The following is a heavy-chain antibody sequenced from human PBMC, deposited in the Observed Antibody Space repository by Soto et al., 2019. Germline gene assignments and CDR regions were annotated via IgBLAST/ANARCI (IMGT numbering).Heavy chain of an antibody. Sequence: QITLKESGPTLVKPTQTLTLTCTFSGFSLNTSGVGVGWIRQPPGKALEWLALIYWDDDKRYSPSLKSRLTITKHTSKSQVVLTMTNMDPVDTGTYYSAHRPYGDYPIHSWGQGTLVTFSS. D-gene: IGHD4-17*01. CDR1: GFSLNTSGVG. CDR2: IYWDDDK. V-gene: IGHV2-5*02. J-gene: IGHJ1*01. CDR3: AHRPYGDYPIHS.